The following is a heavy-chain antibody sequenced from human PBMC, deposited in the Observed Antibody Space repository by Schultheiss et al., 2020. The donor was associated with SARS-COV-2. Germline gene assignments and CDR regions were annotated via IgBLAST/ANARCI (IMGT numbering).Heavy chain of an antibody. V-gene: IGHV3-11*04. CDR1: GGSFSGYY. CDR3: ARDTDILTGYYIKGLYYYYYGMDV. J-gene: IGHJ6*02. D-gene: IGHD3-9*01. Sequence: LSLTCAVYGGSFSGYYWSWIRQPPGKGLEWVSAISGSGGSTYYADSVKGRFTISRDNAKNSLYLQMNSLRAEDTAVYYCARDTDILTGYYIKGLYYYYYGMDVWGQGTTVTVSS. CDR2: ISGSGGST.